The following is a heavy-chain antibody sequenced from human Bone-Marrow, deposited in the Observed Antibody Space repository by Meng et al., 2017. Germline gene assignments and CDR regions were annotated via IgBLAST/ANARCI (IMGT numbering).Heavy chain of an antibody. CDR1: GFTFSSYA. CDR2: ISYDGSNK. D-gene: IGHD1-26*01. V-gene: IGHV3-30*04. Sequence: GGSLRLSCAASGFTFSSYAMHWVRQAPGKGLEWVAVISYDGSNKYYADSVKGRFTISRDNSKNTLYLQMNSLRAEDTAVYYCARDSRSGSYYLVRYWGQGTLVTVSS. J-gene: IGHJ4*02. CDR3: ARDSRSGSYYLVRY.